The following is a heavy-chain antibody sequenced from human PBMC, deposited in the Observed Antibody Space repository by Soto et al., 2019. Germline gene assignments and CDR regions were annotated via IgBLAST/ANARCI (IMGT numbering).Heavy chain of an antibody. CDR1: GFTFSSFS. D-gene: IGHD6-19*01. J-gene: IGHJ4*02. V-gene: IGHV3-48*02. CDR3: ARDRGWAFDC. Sequence: EVQLVESGGGLVQRGGSLRLSCVASGFTFSSFSMNWVRQAPGRGLEWISYIGGGGRLISYADSVKGRFAISRDNAQNSLYLQMDSLRDEDTAVYYCARDRGWAFDCWGQGTLVTVSS. CDR2: IGGGGRLI.